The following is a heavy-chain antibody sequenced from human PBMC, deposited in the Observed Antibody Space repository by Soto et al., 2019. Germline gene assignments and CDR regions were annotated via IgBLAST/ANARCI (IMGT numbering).Heavy chain of an antibody. CDR3: AKDGGITMVRGVITKSSGFDY. Sequence: EVQLVESGGGLVQPGRSLRLSCAASGFTFDDYAMHWVRQAPGKGLEWVSGISWNSGSIGYADSVKGRFTISRDNAKNSLYLQMNILRAEDTALYYCAKDGGITMVRGVITKSSGFDYWGQGTLVTVSS. CDR2: ISWNSGSI. J-gene: IGHJ4*02. CDR1: GFTFDDYA. V-gene: IGHV3-9*01. D-gene: IGHD3-10*01.